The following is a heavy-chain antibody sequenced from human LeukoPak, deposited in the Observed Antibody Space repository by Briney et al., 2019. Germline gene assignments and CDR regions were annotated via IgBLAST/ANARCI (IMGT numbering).Heavy chain of an antibody. J-gene: IGHJ3*02. CDR3: ARLHNDFWSGYYSAGLFDI. D-gene: IGHD3-3*01. V-gene: IGHV4-39*01. CDR2: IYYSGST. CDR1: GGSISSSSYY. Sequence: SETLSLTCTVSGGSISSSSYYWGWIRQPPGKGLEWIGSIYYSGSTYYNPSLKSRVTISVDTSKNQFSLKLSSVTAADTAVYYCARLHNDFWSGYYSAGLFDIWGQGTMVTVSS.